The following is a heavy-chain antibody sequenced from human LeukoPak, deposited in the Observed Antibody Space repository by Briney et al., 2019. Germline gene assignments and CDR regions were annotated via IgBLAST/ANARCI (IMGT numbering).Heavy chain of an antibody. V-gene: IGHV4-34*01. D-gene: IGHD6-13*01. Sequence: SETLSLTCAVYGGSFSGYYWSWIRQPPGKGLEWIGEINHSGSTNYNPSLKSRVTISVDTSKNQFSLKLSSVTAADTAVYYCARDSPYSSSWFDYWGHGTLVTVSS. CDR1: GGSFSGYY. J-gene: IGHJ4*01. CDR3: ARDSPYSSSWFDY. CDR2: INHSGST.